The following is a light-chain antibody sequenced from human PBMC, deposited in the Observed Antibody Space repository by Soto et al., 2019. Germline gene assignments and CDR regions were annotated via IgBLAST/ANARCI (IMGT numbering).Light chain of an antibody. Sequence: QSALTQPASVSGSPGQSITITCTETSSDVGGYDYVSWYQQHPGKVPKLIIYDVSNWPSGVSNRFSGSKSGNTASLTISGLQAEDEADYYCSSFTTSSTLEVFGTGTKLTVL. CDR3: SSFTTSSTLEV. V-gene: IGLV2-14*01. CDR1: SSDVGGYDY. CDR2: DVS. J-gene: IGLJ1*01.